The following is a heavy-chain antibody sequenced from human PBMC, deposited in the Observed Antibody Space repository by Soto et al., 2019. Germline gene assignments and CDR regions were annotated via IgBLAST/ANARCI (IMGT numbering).Heavy chain of an antibody. V-gene: IGHV4-39*01. CDR2: IYYSGST. CDR1: GGSISSSSYY. D-gene: IGHD1-26*01. J-gene: IGHJ6*02. CDR3: ARHLPAGIGRYYYYGMDV. Sequence: SETLSLTCTVSGGSISSSSYYWGWIRQPPGKGLEWIGSIYYSGSTYYNPSLKSRVTISVDTSKNQFSLKLSSVTAADTAVYYCARHLPAGIGRYYYYGMDVWGQGTTVTVSS.